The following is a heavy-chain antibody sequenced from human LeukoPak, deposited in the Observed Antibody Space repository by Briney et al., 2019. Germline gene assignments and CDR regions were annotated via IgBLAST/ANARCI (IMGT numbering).Heavy chain of an antibody. J-gene: IGHJ4*02. CDR1: GFTFSSYA. CDR3: ARGPREGYCTNGVCWDFDY. CDR2: ISYDGTYK. V-gene: IGHV3-30-3*01. D-gene: IGHD2-8*01. Sequence: GGSLRLSCAASGFTFSSYAIHWVRQAPGKGLEWVAVISYDGTYKYFADSVKGRFTISRDNSKNTLYLQMTSLRTEDTAVYYCARGPREGYCTNGVCWDFDYWGQGTLVTVSS.